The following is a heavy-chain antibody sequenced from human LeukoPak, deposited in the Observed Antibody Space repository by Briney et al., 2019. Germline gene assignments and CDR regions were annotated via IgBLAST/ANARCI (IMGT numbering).Heavy chain of an antibody. CDR3: ARSDYCGGDCYSSLSTY. CDR2: ISSSSSHI. J-gene: IGHJ4*02. Sequence: PGGSLRLSCAASGFTFRSYSMNWVRQAPGKGLEWVSSISSSSSHIYYADSVKGRFTISRDNAKTSLYLQMTGLRAEDTAVYFCARSDYCGGDCYSSLSTYWGQGTLVTVSS. CDR1: GFTFRSYS. V-gene: IGHV3-21*01. D-gene: IGHD2-21*02.